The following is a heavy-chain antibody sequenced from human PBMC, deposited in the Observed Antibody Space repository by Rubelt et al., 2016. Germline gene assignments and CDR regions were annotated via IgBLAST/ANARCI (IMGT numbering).Heavy chain of an antibody. CDR1: GYTFTSYY. CDR2: INPSVGST. Sequence: QVQLVQSGAEVKKPGASVKVSCKASGYTFTSYYMHWVRQAPGQGLEWMELINPSVGSTSYAQKFQGRVTMTGDTSTSTVYMELSSLRSEDTAVYYCARKGYGYGMDVWGQGTTVTVSS. V-gene: IGHV1-46*01. CDR3: ARKGYGYGMDV. J-gene: IGHJ6*02. D-gene: IGHD3-16*01.